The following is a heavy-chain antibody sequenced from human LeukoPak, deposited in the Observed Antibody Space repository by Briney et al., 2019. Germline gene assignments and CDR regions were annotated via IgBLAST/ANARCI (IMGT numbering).Heavy chain of an antibody. D-gene: IGHD2-2*01. CDR2: IIPIFSTA. CDR1: GGTFSSYA. Sequence: ASVKVSCKASGGTFSSYAISWVRQAPGQGLEWMGGIIPIFSTANYAQKFQGRVTITTDESTSTAYMELSSLRSEDTAVYYCARGYCSSTSCYSYFQHWGQGTLVTVSS. J-gene: IGHJ1*01. CDR3: ARGYCSSTSCYSYFQH. V-gene: IGHV1-69*05.